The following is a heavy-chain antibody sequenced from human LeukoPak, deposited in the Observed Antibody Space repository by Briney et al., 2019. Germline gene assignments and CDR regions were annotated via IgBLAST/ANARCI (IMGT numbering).Heavy chain of an antibody. V-gene: IGHV1-18*01. CDR1: GYTFTSYG. J-gene: IGHJ4*02. D-gene: IGHD1-26*01. CDR2: ISAYNGNT. Sequence: APVRVSCKASGYTFTSYGITWVRQAPGQGLEWMGWISAYNGNTNYAQKLQGRVTMTTDTSTSTAYMELRSLRSDDTAVYYCARASPSGSYYFGYWGQGTLVTVSS. CDR3: ARASPSGSYYFGY.